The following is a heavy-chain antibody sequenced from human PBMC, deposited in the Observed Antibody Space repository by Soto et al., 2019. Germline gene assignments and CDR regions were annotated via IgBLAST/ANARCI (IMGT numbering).Heavy chain of an antibody. J-gene: IGHJ4*02. CDR3: ARVSSSWYKDYFDY. CDR1: GGTFSNYA. D-gene: IGHD6-13*01. Sequence: QVQLVQSGAEVKKPGSSVKVSCKASGGTFSNYAISWVRQAPGPGLEWIGGSIPIFGTTNYARRFQGRVTITADESTSTAYMELSSLRSEDTAVYYCARVSSSWYKDYFDYWGQGTLVTVSS. V-gene: IGHV1-69*12. CDR2: SIPIFGTT.